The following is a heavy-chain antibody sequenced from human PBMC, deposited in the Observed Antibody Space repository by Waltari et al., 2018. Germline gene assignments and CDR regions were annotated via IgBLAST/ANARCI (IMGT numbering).Heavy chain of an antibody. CDR2: IYTSGNT. CDR1: GGSLSSGSYS. V-gene: IGHV4-61*02. D-gene: IGHD4-17*01. J-gene: IGHJ3*02. CDR3: ARTPTVTDVMGAFDI. Sequence: QVQLQESGPGLVKPSQTLSLTCTVSGGSLSSGSYSWSWIRPPAGKGLEWIGRIYTSGNTNYNPSLKSRVTISVDTSKNQFSLKLSSVTAADTAVYYCARTPTVTDVMGAFDIWGQGTMVTVSS.